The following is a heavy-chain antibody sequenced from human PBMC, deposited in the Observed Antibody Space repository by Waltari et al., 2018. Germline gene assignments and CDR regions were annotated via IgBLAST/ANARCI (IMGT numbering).Heavy chain of an antibody. Sequence: QLQLQESGPGLVKPSETLSLTCTVSGGSISSSSYYWGWIRQPPGKGLEWIGSIYYSGSSYYNPSLKSRVTISVDTSKNQFSLKLSSVTAADTAVYYCARLDRGAFDIWGQGTMVTVSS. CDR2: IYYSGSS. CDR1: GGSISSSSYY. D-gene: IGHD3-10*01. J-gene: IGHJ3*02. V-gene: IGHV4-39*01. CDR3: ARLDRGAFDI.